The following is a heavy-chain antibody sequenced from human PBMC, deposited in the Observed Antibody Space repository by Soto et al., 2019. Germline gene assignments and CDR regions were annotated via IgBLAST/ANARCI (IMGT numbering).Heavy chain of an antibody. V-gene: IGHV4-39*01. CDR3: ARQTYLTYFDI. Sequence: QLQLQESGPGMVKASETLSLTWTVSRGSIPTSTYYWGWIRQPPGKGLEWIGTVYYNGSPYFNPSLKSRLTLSADPSQNQFSLRLASVTAADTAVYYCARQTYLTYFDIWGQGTMVTVSS. CDR1: RGSIPTSTYY. CDR2: VYYNGSP. D-gene: IGHD3-16*01. J-gene: IGHJ3*02.